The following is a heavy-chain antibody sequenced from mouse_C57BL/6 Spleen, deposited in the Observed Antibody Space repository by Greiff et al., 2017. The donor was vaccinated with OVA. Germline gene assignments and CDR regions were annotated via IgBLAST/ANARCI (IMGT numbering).Heavy chain of an antibody. D-gene: IGHD1-1*01. CDR1: GYTFTSYW. J-gene: IGHJ1*03. Sequence: VQLQQPGAELVKPGASVKMSCKASGYTFTSYWITWVKQRPGQGLEWIGDLYPGSGSTNYNEKFKSKATLTVDTSSSTAYMQLSSLTAEDSAVDYCARGTTVVARYFDVWGTGTTVTVSS. CDR2: LYPGSGST. V-gene: IGHV1-55*01. CDR3: ARGTTVVARYFDV.